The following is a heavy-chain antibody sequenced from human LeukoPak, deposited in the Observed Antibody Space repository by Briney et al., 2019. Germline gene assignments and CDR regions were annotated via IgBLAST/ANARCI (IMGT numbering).Heavy chain of an antibody. D-gene: IGHD2-15*01. CDR2: ISASGVST. V-gene: IGHV3-23*01. J-gene: IGHJ6*03. Sequence: PGGSLRLSCAASGFTFSTYAMSWVRQVPGKGLEWVSAISASGVSTFYADSVKGRFTIPRDNSKNTLYLQMNSLRAEDTAVYYCAKDLPIVPMDVWGKGTTVTVSS. CDR1: GFTFSTYA. CDR3: AKDLPIVPMDV.